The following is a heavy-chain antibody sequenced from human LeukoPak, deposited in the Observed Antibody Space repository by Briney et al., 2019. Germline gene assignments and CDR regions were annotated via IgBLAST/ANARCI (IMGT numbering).Heavy chain of an antibody. CDR3: ARGLPPDY. CDR2: INHSGST. V-gene: IGHV4-34*01. CDR1: GGSFSGYY. J-gene: IGHJ4*02. D-gene: IGHD2-15*01. Sequence: SETLSLTCAVYGGSFSGYYWSWIRQPPGKGLEWIGEINHSGSTNYNPSLKSRVTISVDTSKNQFSLKLSSVTAADTAVYYCARGLPPDYWGQGTLVTVSS.